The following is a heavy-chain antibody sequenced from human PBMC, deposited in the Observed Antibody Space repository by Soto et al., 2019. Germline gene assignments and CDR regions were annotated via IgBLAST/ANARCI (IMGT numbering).Heavy chain of an antibody. CDR3: TRVGGYYGDYPNFDY. CDR1: GGSIRSYY. V-gene: IGHV4-59*01. CDR2: IYYSGST. Sequence: SETLSLTCTVYGGSIRSYYWSWIRQPPGEGLEWIGNIYYSGSTNYNPSRKSRVTMSVDMSKNQVSLKLSSVTAADTAVYYCTRVGGYYGDYPNFDYWGQGALVTSPQ. J-gene: IGHJ4*02. D-gene: IGHD4-17*01.